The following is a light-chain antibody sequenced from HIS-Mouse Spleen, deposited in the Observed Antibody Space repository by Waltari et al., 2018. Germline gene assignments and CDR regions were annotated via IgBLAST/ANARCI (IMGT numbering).Light chain of an antibody. Sequence: QSVLTQPPSASGPPGQRVTISCSGISPNLGSNYVYWYQQLPGTAPKPLIDRNNQRPSGVPDRFSGSKSGTSASLAISGLRSEDEADYYCAAWDDSLSGPVFGGGTKLTVL. J-gene: IGLJ3*02. CDR3: AAWDDSLSGPV. CDR1: SPNLGSNY. V-gene: IGLV1-47*01. CDR2: RNN.